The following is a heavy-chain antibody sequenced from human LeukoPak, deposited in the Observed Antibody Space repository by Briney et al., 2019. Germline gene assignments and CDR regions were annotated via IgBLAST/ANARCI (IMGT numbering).Heavy chain of an antibody. D-gene: IGHD1-7*01. CDR1: GFTFSNYA. J-gene: IGHJ6*03. CDR2: FTGGVGGT. Sequence: PGGSLRLSCAASGFTFSNYAMTWVRQAPGKGLEWVSGFTGGVGGTYYADSVKGRFTISRDNAENSLNLQMNSLRAEDTAVYYCARGDNWNSYYYYYMDVWGKGTTVTVFS. V-gene: IGHV3-23*01. CDR3: ARGDNWNSYYYYYMDV.